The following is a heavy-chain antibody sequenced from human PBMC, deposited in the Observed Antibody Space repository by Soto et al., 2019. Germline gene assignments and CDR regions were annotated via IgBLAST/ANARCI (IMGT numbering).Heavy chain of an antibody. CDR3: ARHSEDTVTPDC. Sequence: GESLKISCKGSGYSFTSYWIGWVRQMPGNGLDWMGIIYPGDSEVRYRPSFEGQVTISADKSISTAYLQWSSLEASDTAMYYCARHSEDTVTPDCWGQGTLVTVSS. V-gene: IGHV5-51*01. CDR1: GYSFTSYW. J-gene: IGHJ4*02. CDR2: IYPGDSEV. D-gene: IGHD4-17*01.